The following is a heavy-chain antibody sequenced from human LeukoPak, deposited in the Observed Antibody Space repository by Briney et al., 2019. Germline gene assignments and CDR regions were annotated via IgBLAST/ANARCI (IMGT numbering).Heavy chain of an antibody. V-gene: IGHV3-66*01. CDR2: IYSGSNT. Sequence: GGSLRLSCAASGFTVSDNYMSWVRQAPGKGLEWVSVIYSGSNTYYADSVKGRFTISRDNSKNTLYLQMNSLRAEYTAVYYCAREKGILELIYWGQGTLVTVSS. J-gene: IGHJ4*02. CDR3: AREKGILELIY. CDR1: GFTVSDNY. D-gene: IGHD3-10*01.